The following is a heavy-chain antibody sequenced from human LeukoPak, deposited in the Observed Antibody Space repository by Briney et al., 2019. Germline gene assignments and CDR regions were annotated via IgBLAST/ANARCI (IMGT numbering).Heavy chain of an antibody. CDR3: ARDPLTGDPFDY. V-gene: IGHV3-21*01. Sequence: PGGSLRLSCAASGFTFSSYSMNWVRQAPGKGLEWVSSISSSSSYIYYADSVKGRFTISRDNAKNSLYLQMNSLRAEDTAVYYCARDPLTGDPFDYWGQGTLVTVSS. J-gene: IGHJ4*02. D-gene: IGHD7-27*01. CDR2: ISSSSSYI. CDR1: GFTFSSYS.